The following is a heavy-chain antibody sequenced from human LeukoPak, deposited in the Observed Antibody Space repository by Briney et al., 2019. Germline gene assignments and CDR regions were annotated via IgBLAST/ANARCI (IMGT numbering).Heavy chain of an antibody. CDR3: ARDSNDYFDY. V-gene: IGHV3-30*03. J-gene: IGHJ4*02. D-gene: IGHD1-1*01. CDR2: ISYDGRKK. CDR1: GFTFSSHM. Sequence: GRSLRLSCAASGFTFSSHMMHWVRQAPAKGLEWVAVISYDGRKKYYGDSVKGRFTISRDNAKNSLYLQMNSLRAEDTAVYYCARDSNDYFDYWGQGTLVTVSS.